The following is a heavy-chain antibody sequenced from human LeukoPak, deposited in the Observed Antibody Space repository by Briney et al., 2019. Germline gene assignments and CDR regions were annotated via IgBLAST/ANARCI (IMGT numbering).Heavy chain of an antibody. CDR3: AKEVYCGGDCSRWFDP. J-gene: IGHJ5*02. Sequence: GGSLRLSCVASGLTFSSHDMSWVRQTPGKGLEWVSGISGSGGSTDYADSVKGRFTNPRDNSKDTLYLQMDSLRAEDTAVYYCAKEVYCGGDCSRWFDPWGQGTLVTVSS. V-gene: IGHV3-23*01. D-gene: IGHD2-21*02. CDR2: ISGSGGST. CDR1: GLTFSSHD.